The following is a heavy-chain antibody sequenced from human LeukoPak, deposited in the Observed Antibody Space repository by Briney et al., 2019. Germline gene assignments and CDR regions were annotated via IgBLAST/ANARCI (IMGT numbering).Heavy chain of an antibody. D-gene: IGHD2-15*01. J-gene: IGHJ6*02. CDR3: ARDPCSGGSCYYYYYGMDV. CDR1: GYTFTSYG. V-gene: IGHV1-2*02. Sequence: ASVKVSCKASGYTFTSYGISWVRQAPGQGLEWMGWISAYSGGTNYAQKFQGRVTMTRDTSISTAYMELSRLRSDDTAVYYCARDPCSGGSCYYYYYGMDVWGQGTTVTVSS. CDR2: ISAYSGGT.